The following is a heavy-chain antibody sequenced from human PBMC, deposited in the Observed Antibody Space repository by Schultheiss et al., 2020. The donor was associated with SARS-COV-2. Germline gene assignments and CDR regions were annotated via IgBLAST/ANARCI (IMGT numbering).Heavy chain of an antibody. V-gene: IGHV3-NL1*01. CDR3: AKDPYSSSWSGSGY. D-gene: IGHD6-13*01. CDR1: GFTFSSYG. CDR2: IYSGGST. Sequence: GGSLRLSCAASGFTFSSYGMHWVRQAPGKGLEWVSVIYSGGSTYYADSVKGRFTISRDNSKNTLYLQMNSLRAEDTAVYYCAKDPYSSSWSGSGYWGQGTLVTVSS. J-gene: IGHJ4*02.